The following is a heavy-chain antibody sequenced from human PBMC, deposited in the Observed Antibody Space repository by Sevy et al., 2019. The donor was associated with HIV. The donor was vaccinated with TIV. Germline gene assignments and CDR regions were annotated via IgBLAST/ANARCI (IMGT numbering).Heavy chain of an antibody. J-gene: IGHJ4*01. CDR3: ARDFTIFGVVSGIDY. D-gene: IGHD3-3*01. V-gene: IGHV3-21*04. CDR1: GFNFRTYS. Sequence: GGSLRLSCAASGFNFRTYSMNWVRQAPGKGLEWLSSISDDSRYIYYSDSVKGRFTISRVNAKNLLFLQMNNLRVEDTAIYYCARDFTIFGVVSGIDYWGQGNLVTVSS. CDR2: ISDDSRYI.